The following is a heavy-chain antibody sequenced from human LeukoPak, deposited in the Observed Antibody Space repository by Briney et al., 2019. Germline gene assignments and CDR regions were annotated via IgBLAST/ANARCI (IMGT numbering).Heavy chain of an antibody. CDR1: GGSISSYY. Sequence: SETLSLTCTVSGGSISSYYWSWIRQPPGKGLEWIGSIYHSGSTYYNPSLKSRVTISVDTSKNQFSLKLSSVTAADTAVYYCIPNLNLNWFDPWGQGTLVTVSS. J-gene: IGHJ5*02. CDR3: IPNLNLNWFDP. D-gene: IGHD1-14*01. CDR2: IYHSGST. V-gene: IGHV4-59*04.